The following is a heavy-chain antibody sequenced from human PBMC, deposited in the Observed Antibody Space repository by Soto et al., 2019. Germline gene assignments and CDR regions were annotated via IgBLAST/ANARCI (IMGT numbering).Heavy chain of an antibody. J-gene: IGHJ6*02. CDR1: GFTFSSYA. CDR2: ISYDGSNK. V-gene: IGHV3-30-3*01. D-gene: IGHD2-2*01. CDR3: ARDLNGCSSTSCYYYYGMDV. Sequence: SLRLSCAASGFTFSSYAMHWVRQAPGKGLEWVAVISYDGSNKYYADSVKGRFTIPRDNSKNTLYLQMNSLRAEDTAVYYCARDLNGCSSTSCYYYYGMDVWGQGTTVTVSS.